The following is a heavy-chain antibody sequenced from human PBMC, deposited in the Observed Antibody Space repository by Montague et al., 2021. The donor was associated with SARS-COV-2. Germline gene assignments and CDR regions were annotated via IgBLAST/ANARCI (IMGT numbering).Heavy chain of an antibody. CDR2: ISGSGGST. CDR3: ARAAAGYYYYGMDV. J-gene: IGHJ6*02. Sequence: SLRLSSAASGFTFSSYSMSLVRQAPGKGLEWVSAISGSGGSTYYADSVKGRFTISRDNSKNTLYLQMNSLRAEDTAVYYCARAAAGYYYYGMDVWGQGTTVTVSS. D-gene: IGHD6-13*01. V-gene: IGHV3-23*01. CDR1: GFTFSSYS.